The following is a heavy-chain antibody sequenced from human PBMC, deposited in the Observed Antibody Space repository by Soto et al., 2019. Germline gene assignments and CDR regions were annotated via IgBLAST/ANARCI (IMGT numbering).Heavy chain of an antibody. CDR2: ISCHNGNT. V-gene: IGHV1-18*01. CDR3: TRGPRYIAGSYRDWFDL. J-gene: IGHJ5*02. CDR1: GYTFTDYG. D-gene: IGHD3-16*02. Sequence: QVQIEQSGGEVRKPGASVKVSCKASGYTFTDYGITWVRQAPGKGPEWMGWISCHNGNTSHAQKFQDRVTMSTETSTRIAFMELRSLISEDTAVYYCTRGPRYIAGSYRDWFDLWGQGTLVTVSS.